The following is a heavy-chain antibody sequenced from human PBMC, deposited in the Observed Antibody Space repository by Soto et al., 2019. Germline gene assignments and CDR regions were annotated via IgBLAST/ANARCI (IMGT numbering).Heavy chain of an antibody. CDR3: ARVNGAGDYYYYGMDV. Sequence: SETLSLTCTVSGGSISSGGYYWSWIRQHPGKGLEWIGYIYYSGSTYYNPSLKSRVTISVDTSKNQFSLKLSSVTAADTAVYYCARVNGAGDYYYYGMDVWGQGTTVTVSS. J-gene: IGHJ6*02. D-gene: IGHD3-10*01. CDR2: IYYSGST. CDR1: GGSISSGGYY. V-gene: IGHV4-31*03.